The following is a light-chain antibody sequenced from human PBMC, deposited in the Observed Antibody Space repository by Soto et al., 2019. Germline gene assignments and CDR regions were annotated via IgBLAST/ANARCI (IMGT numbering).Light chain of an antibody. CDR3: MQALQTPVT. CDR1: QSLLHSNGYNS. CDR2: LGS. J-gene: IGKJ4*01. V-gene: IGKV2-28*01. Sequence: DIVLTQSPLSLPVTPGEPASISCRSSQSLLHSNGYNSLDWYLQKPGQSPQLLIYLGSNRASGVPDRFSGSGSGTDFRLKISRVEAEDVGVYYCMQALQTPVTFGGGTKVEIK.